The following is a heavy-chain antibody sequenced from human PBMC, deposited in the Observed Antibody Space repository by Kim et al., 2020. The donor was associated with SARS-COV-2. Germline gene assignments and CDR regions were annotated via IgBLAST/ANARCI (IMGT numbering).Heavy chain of an antibody. V-gene: IGHV3-53*01. CDR1: GFTVSSNY. CDR2: IYSGGST. Sequence: GGSLRLSCAASGFTVSSNYMSWVRQAPGKGLEWVSVIYSGGSTYYADSVKGRFTISRDNSKNTLYLQMNSLRAEDTAVYYCASAIIAAAGRYYYYYYMDVWGKGTTVTVSS. CDR3: ASAIIAAAGRYYYYYYMDV. J-gene: IGHJ6*03. D-gene: IGHD6-13*01.